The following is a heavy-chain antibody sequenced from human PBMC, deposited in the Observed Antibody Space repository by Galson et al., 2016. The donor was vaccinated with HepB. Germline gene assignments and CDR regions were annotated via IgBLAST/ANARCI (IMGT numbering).Heavy chain of an antibody. D-gene: IGHD6-6*01. J-gene: IGHJ3*02. Sequence: SLRLSCAASGFIFRNYDMHWVRQAPGKGLEWVSAIGSGSDTYYPDSMKGRFTISRENAKNSLFLQMNSLRAGDTAMYYCVRDSSTSSGEDAFDIWGQGTMVTVSS. CDR2: IGSGSDT. CDR1: GFIFRNYD. V-gene: IGHV3-13*04. CDR3: VRDSSTSSGEDAFDI.